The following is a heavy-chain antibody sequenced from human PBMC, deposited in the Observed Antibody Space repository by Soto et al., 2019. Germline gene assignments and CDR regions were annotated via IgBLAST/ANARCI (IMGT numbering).Heavy chain of an antibody. CDR1: GFIFDDFA. J-gene: IGHJ4*02. Sequence: DVQLVESGGGLVQPGRSLRLSCAASGFIFDDFAMHWVRQAPGKGLEWVSGISWNSGSTDYAASVKGRFIISRDNARNSLYLLMNSLRPEDTALYYCARDTDSDTWNDPFDYWGQGALVIVS. CDR3: ARDTDSDTWNDPFDY. D-gene: IGHD1-1*01. CDR2: ISWNSGST. V-gene: IGHV3-9*01.